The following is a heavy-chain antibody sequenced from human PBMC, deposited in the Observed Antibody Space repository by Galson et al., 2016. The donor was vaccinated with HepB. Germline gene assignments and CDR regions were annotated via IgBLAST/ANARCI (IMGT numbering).Heavy chain of an antibody. CDR1: GFTFTYYW. J-gene: IGHJ6*02. V-gene: IGHV3-74*03. D-gene: IGHD5-24*01. Sequence: SLRLSCAASGFTFTYYWMDWVRQAPGEGLVWVSTINPDGTSTKYADSVKGRFTMSRDNAKNTLHLQMDSLRVDDTAVYYCTKRLSHGMDVWGQGTTVTVYS. CDR2: INPDGTST. CDR3: TKRLSHGMDV.